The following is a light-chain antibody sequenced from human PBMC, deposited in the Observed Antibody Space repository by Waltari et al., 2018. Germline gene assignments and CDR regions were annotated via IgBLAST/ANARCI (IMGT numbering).Light chain of an antibody. CDR1: QSIGNG. CDR2: YAS. Sequence: EIVLTQSPDFQSVTPKEKVTITFRASQSIGNGLHWYQQKPPPSPKLLIKYASQSFSGVPSRFSGSGSGTDFTLTINSLEAEDAATYYCHQSTNLPWTFGQGTKVEIK. J-gene: IGKJ1*01. V-gene: IGKV6-21*01. CDR3: HQSTNLPWT.